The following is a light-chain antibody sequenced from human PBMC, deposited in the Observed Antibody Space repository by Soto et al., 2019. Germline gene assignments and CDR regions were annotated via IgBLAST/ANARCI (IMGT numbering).Light chain of an antibody. CDR1: SSNIGAGYD. CDR3: QSYDSSLSANYV. V-gene: IGLV1-40*01. Sequence: QSVLTQPPSVSGAPGQRVTISCTGSSSNIGAGYDVLWYQQLPGTAPKLLIYGNSNRPSGVPDRFSGSKSGTSASLPITGLQAEDEADYYCQSYDSSLSANYVFGTGTKVTVL. CDR2: GNS. J-gene: IGLJ1*01.